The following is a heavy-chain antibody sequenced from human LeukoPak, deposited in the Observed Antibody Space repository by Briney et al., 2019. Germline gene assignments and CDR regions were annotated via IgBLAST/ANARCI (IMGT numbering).Heavy chain of an antibody. J-gene: IGHJ5*02. D-gene: IGHD6-6*01. Sequence: SETLSLTCTVSGDSISSGTYYWSWIRQPAGKGLEWIGRVYSSGNTSYNPSLKSRVTISIDTSKNQFSLKLSSVTAADTAAYYCARGVGSSSSNWFDPWGQGTLVTVSS. CDR3: ARGVGSSSSNWFDP. CDR1: GDSISSGTYY. V-gene: IGHV4-61*02. CDR2: VYSSGNT.